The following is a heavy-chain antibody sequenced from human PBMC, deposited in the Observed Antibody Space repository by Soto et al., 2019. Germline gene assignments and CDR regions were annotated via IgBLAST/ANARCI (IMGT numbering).Heavy chain of an antibody. CDR2: ISYSGST. D-gene: IGHD2-2*01. CDR1: GGSISSGGCY. J-gene: IGHJ3*02. V-gene: IGHV4-30-4*08. Sequence: SETLSLTCIVSGGSISSGGCYWNWIRQHAWKALEWIGYISYSGSTYYNPSLKSRITISVDTSKNQFSLKLSSVTAADTAVYYCAREFQYCISTSCYLDAFDIWGQGTMVT. CDR3: AREFQYCISTSCYLDAFDI.